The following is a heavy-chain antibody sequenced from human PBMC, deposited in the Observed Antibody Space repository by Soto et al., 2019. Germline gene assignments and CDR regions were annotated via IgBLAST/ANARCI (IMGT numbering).Heavy chain of an antibody. CDR3: AGDSATYNFYL. D-gene: IGHD2-21*01. J-gene: IGHJ4*02. Sequence: PSETLSLTCRVSGGSVSSAIYYWSWIRQPPGKGLEWMGFIKYSGSSTYNPSLKSRVTISVDTSKNQFSLSLTSVTAADTAVYYCAGDSATYNFYLWGQGTLVTVSS. CDR2: IKYSGSS. CDR1: GGSVSSAIYY. V-gene: IGHV4-61*01.